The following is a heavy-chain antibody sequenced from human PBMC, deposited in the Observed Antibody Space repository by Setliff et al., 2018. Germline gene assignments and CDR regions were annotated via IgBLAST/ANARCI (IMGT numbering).Heavy chain of an antibody. J-gene: IGHJ6*03. V-gene: IGHV5-51*01. Sequence: PGESLKISCKDSGYIFTNYWIAWVRQMPGKGLEWMGIIYPGDSDTTYSPSFQGQVTISADKSIETAYLQWSSLKASDTAIYYCARRGWGSSSGDCNSPKGCYYYYMDVWGKGTTVTVSS. CDR1: GYIFTNYW. CDR2: IYPGDSDT. D-gene: IGHD2-21*02. CDR3: ARRGWGSSSGDCNSPKGCYYYYMDV.